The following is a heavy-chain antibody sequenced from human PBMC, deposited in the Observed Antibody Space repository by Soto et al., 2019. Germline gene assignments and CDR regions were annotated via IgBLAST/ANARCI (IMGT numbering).Heavy chain of an antibody. D-gene: IGHD3-10*01. CDR1: GGTFSSYA. J-gene: IGHJ4*02. Sequence: QVQLVQSGAEVKKPGSSVKVSCKASGGTFSSYAISWVRQAPGQGLEWMGGIIPIFGTANYAQKFQGRVTITADESTSTAYMELSSLRSEDTAVYYCAXXPLRVRGGTLYYFDYWGQGTLVTVSS. V-gene: IGHV1-69*01. CDR2: IIPIFGTA. CDR3: AXXPLRVRGGTLYYFDY.